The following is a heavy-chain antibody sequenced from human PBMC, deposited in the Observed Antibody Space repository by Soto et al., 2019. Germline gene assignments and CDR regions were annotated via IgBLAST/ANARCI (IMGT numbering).Heavy chain of an antibody. V-gene: IGHV3-23*01. D-gene: IGHD3-22*01. J-gene: IGHJ4*02. Sequence: PGGSLRLSCAASGFTFSSYAMSWVRQAPGKGLEWVSAISGSGDSTYYADSVKGRFTISRDNSKNTLYLQMNSLRAEDTAVYYCVKNPSYYCDSSGYITYWGRGTLVTVSS. CDR2: ISGSGDST. CDR3: VKNPSYYCDSSGYITY. CDR1: GFTFSSYA.